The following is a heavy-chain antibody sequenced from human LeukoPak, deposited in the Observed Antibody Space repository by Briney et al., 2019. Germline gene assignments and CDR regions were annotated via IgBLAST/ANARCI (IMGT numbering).Heavy chain of an antibody. CDR2: ISWNSGSI. V-gene: IGHV3-9*01. J-gene: IGHJ3*02. CDR1: GFTFDDYA. CDR3: AKDSIKGAFDI. Sequence: GGSLRLSCAASGFTFDDYAMHWVRQAPGKGLEWVSGISWNSGSISYADSVKGRFTISRDNAKNSLYLQMNSLRAEDTALYYCAKDSIKGAFDIWGQGTMVTVSS.